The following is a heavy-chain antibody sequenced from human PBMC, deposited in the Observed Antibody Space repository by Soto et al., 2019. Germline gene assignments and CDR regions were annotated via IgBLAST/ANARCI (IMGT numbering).Heavy chain of an antibody. D-gene: IGHD2-2*02. Sequence: GASVKVSCKASGGTFSSYAISWVRQAPGQGLEWMGGIIPIFGTANYAQKFQGRVTITADESTSTAYMELSSLRSEDTAVYYCAREFPPSADIVVVPAAIDLRWFDPWGQGTLVTVSS. CDR1: GGTFSSYA. CDR2: IIPIFGTA. J-gene: IGHJ5*02. CDR3: AREFPPSADIVVVPAAIDLRWFDP. V-gene: IGHV1-69*13.